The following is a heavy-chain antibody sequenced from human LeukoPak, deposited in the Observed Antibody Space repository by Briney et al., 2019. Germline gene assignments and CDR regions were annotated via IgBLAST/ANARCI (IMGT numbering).Heavy chain of an antibody. V-gene: IGHV3-33*01. CDR3: AAYYYDSSGYDLRFY. D-gene: IGHD3-22*01. J-gene: IGHJ4*02. CDR1: GFTFSNYG. CDR2: IWYDGSKK. Sequence: GGSLRLSCAASGFTFSNYGMHWVRQAPGKGLAWVAVIWYDGSKKYQADSVKGRFTISRDNSKNTLNLQMNSLRVEDTAVYYCAAYYYDSSGYDLRFYWGQGTLVTVSS.